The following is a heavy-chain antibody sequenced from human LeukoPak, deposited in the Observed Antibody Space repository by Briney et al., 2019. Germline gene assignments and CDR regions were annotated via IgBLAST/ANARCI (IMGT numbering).Heavy chain of an antibody. Sequence: SETLSLTCTVSGGSISSSSYYWVWIRQPPGKGLEWIGSIYYSGSTYYNPSLKSRVTISVDTSKSQFSLKLSSVTAADTAVYYCARHWRGSGIFDYWGQGTLVTVSS. CDR3: ARHWRGSGIFDY. J-gene: IGHJ4*02. CDR2: IYYSGST. V-gene: IGHV4-39*01. D-gene: IGHD3-10*01. CDR1: GGSISSSSYY.